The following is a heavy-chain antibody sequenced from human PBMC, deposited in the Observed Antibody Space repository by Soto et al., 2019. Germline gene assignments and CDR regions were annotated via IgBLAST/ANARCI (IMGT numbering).Heavy chain of an antibody. D-gene: IGHD1-1*01. Sequence: ASVKVSCKASGGTFSSYTISWVRQAPGQGLEWMGRIIPILGIANYAQKFQGRVTITADKSTSTAYMELSSLRSEDTAVYYCAVDRDVEMGTIYLYYWGQGTLVTVSS. CDR3: AVDRDVEMGTIYLYY. V-gene: IGHV1-69*02. CDR1: GGTFSSYT. CDR2: IIPILGIA. J-gene: IGHJ4*02.